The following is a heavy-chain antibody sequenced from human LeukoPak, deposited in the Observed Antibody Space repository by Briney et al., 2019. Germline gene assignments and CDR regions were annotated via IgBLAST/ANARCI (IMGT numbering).Heavy chain of an antibody. Sequence: SETLSLTCTVSGGSISSGSYYWSWIRQPAGKGLEWIGRIYTSGSTNYNPSLKSRVTISVDTSKNQFSLKLSSVTAADTAVYYCARDTNYGGNFFDYWGQGTLVTVSS. D-gene: IGHD4-23*01. CDR1: GGSISSGSYY. V-gene: IGHV4-61*02. CDR2: IYTSGST. J-gene: IGHJ4*02. CDR3: ARDTNYGGNFFDY.